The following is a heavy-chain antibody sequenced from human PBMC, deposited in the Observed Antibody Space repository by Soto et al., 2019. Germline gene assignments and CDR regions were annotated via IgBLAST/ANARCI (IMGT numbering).Heavy chain of an antibody. J-gene: IGHJ5*02. Sequence: ASVKVSCKASGYTFTSYGISWVRQAPGQGLEWMGWISAYNGNTNYAQKLQGRVTMTTDTSTSTAYMELRSLRSDDTAVYYCARDLSSGWYSWFDPWRQGTLVTVSS. CDR3: ARDLSSGWYSWFDP. D-gene: IGHD6-19*01. V-gene: IGHV1-18*04. CDR2: ISAYNGNT. CDR1: GYTFTSYG.